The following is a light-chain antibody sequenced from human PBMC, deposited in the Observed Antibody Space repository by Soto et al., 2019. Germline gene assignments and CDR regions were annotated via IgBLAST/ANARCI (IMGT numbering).Light chain of an antibody. V-gene: IGKV3-20*01. J-gene: IGKJ2*01. CDR1: QSVSSSY. Sequence: EVVSNMSPGTLSWSHGERATLSCMASQSVSSSYLAWYQQKPGQAPRLLIYDASNRATGIPARFSGSGSGTDFTLTISSLEPEDFAVYYCQQYDDWPLYTFAQGT. CDR2: DAS. CDR3: QQYDDWPLYT.